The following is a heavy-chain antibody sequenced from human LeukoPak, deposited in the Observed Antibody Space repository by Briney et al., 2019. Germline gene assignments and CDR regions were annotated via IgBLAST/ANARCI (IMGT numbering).Heavy chain of an antibody. Sequence: PSQTLSLTCTVSGDSISGENYWTWLHQYPGRRLEWIGYIYYTGSTYYTPSLKSRVSISVDTSNNQFSLKLSSVTAADPAVYYCVRAHNPGCVLWGQGTGVPVSS. CDR3: VRAHNPGCVL. V-gene: IGHV4-31*03. D-gene: IGHD2-8*02. J-gene: IGHJ4*02. CDR1: GDSISGENY. CDR2: IYYTGST.